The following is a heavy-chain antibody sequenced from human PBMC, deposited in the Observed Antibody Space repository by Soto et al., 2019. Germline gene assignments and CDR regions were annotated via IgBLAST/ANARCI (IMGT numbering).Heavy chain of an antibody. CDR3: ARDHCCSSSCDTKTWFDP. Sequence: GGSLRLSCAASGFSFSSCPMHWVRQAPGRGLECVAVISSDGNNKYYPNSVKGRFTISRDNSKNTLYLQMNSLRPEDTALYYCARDHCCSSSCDTKTWFDPWGQGTLVTVSS. CDR1: GFSFSSCP. D-gene: IGHD2-2*02. CDR2: ISSDGNNK. V-gene: IGHV3-30-3*01. J-gene: IGHJ5*02.